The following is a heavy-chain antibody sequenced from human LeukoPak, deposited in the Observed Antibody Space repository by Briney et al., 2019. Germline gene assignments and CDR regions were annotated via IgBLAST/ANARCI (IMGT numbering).Heavy chain of an antibody. Sequence: GGSLRLSCAASGFTFSSYSMNWVRQAPGKGLEWVSSISSSSSYIYYADSVKGRFTISRDNSKNTLYLQMNSLRAEDTAVYYCAKDKARNWFDPRGQGTLVTVSS. CDR2: ISSSSSYI. CDR1: GFTFSSYS. V-gene: IGHV3-21*04. CDR3: AKDKARNWFDP. J-gene: IGHJ5*02.